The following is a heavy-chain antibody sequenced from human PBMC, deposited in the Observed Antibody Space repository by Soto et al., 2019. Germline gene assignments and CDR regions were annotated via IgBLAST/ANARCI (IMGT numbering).Heavy chain of an antibody. CDR2: ISTNGGST. V-gene: IGHV3-64D*06. J-gene: IGHJ4*02. CDR3: VKGEYYYDSSGYYPFDY. CDR1: XFTFSSYA. Sequence: GGSLRLSCSASXFTFSSYAMHWVRQAPGKGLEYVSSISTNGGSTHYADSVKGRFTISRDNSKNTQYLQMSSLRADDTAVYYCVKGEYYYDSSGYYPFDYWGQGT. D-gene: IGHD3-22*01.